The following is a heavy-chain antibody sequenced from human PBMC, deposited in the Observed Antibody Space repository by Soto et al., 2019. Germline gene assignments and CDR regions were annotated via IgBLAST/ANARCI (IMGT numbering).Heavy chain of an antibody. CDR1: GFTFSDHA. Sequence: EVQLLESGGGLVQPGGSLRLSCATSGFTFSDHAMHWVRQAPGEGLEWVSGVRGDFVTTPYADSVKGRFPISRDNSKNTLYLQLNSRRAEDTAIYYCVKEGKMGVEGFDFWGQGTLVTVSS. CDR2: VRGDFVTT. CDR3: VKEGKMGVEGFDF. J-gene: IGHJ4*02. V-gene: IGHV3-23*01. D-gene: IGHD1-26*01.